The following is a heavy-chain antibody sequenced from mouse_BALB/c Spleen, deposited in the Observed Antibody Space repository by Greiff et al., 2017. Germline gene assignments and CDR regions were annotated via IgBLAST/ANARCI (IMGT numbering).Heavy chain of an antibody. J-gene: IGHJ4*01. V-gene: IGHV1-26*01. D-gene: IGHD2-3*01. CDR3: ARYDGYYAMDY. Sequence: EVQLQQSGPELVKPGASVKISCKTSGYTFTEYTMHWVKQSHGKSLEWIGDINPNNGGTSYNQKFKGKATLTVDKSSSTAYMELRSLTSEDSAVYYCARYDGYYAMDYWGQGTSVTVSS. CDR2: INPNNGGT. CDR1: GYTFTEYT.